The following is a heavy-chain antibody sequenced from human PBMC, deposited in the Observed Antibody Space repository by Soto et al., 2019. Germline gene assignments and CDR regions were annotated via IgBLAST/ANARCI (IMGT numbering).Heavy chain of an antibody. CDR2: MNPNSGNT. J-gene: IGHJ6*03. Sequence: GASVKVSCKASGYTFTSYDINWVRQSTGQGLEWMGWMNPNSGNTGYAQKFQGRVTMTRNTSISTAYMELSSLRSEDTAVYYCARGRGCSGGSCYGYMDVWGKGTTVTV. CDR3: ARGRGCSGGSCYGYMDV. V-gene: IGHV1-8*01. D-gene: IGHD2-15*01. CDR1: GYTFTSYD.